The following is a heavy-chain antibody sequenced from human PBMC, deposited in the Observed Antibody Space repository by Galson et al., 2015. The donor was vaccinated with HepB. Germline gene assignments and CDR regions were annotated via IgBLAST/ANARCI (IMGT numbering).Heavy chain of an antibody. V-gene: IGHV3-23*01. J-gene: IGHJ4*02. CDR1: GFIIRNYG. CDR3: TKGDGGYYEIDS. CDR2: INDDGRNT. D-gene: IGHD1-26*01. Sequence: SLRLSCAASGFIIRNYGMSWVRQAPGKGLEWVSTINDDGRNTHYADNVRGRFTISKGTSENTLYLHMNSLRADDTAVYYCTKGDGGYYEIDSWGQGALVSVSS.